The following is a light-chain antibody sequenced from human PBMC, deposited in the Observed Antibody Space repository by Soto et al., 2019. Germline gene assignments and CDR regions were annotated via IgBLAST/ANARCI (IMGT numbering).Light chain of an antibody. V-gene: IGKV3-15*01. CDR2: GAS. CDR1: QSVNNN. CDR3: QEYNTWPWT. J-gene: IGKJ1*01. Sequence: ETLMTQSPATLSVSPGERATLSCRASQSVNNNLAWYQQKLGQAPRVLIYGASTSATGIPARFTGSGSGTEFILTIPGLQSEDSAVYYCQEYNTWPWTFGQGTKLEFK.